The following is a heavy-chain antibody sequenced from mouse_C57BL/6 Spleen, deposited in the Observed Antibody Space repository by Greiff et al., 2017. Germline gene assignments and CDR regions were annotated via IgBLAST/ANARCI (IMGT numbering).Heavy chain of an antibody. CDR2: ISYDGSN. CDR3: ASHYDYDGGPFDY. D-gene: IGHD2-4*01. Sequence: EVKLVESGPGLVKPSQSLSLTCSVTGYSITSGYYWNWIRQFPGNKLEWMGYISYDGSNNYNPSLKNRISITRDPSKNQFFLKLNSVTTEDTATYYCASHYDYDGGPFDYWGQGTTLTVSS. CDR1: GYSITSGYY. V-gene: IGHV3-6*01. J-gene: IGHJ2*01.